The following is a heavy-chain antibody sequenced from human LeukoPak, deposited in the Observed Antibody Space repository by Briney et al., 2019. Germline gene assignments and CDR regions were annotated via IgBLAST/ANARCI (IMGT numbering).Heavy chain of an antibody. CDR3: ATSYYYDSSALLPDAFDI. J-gene: IGHJ3*02. CDR2: ISSSGSTR. V-gene: IGHV3-48*03. Sequence: GGSLRLSCAASGFTFSSYEINWVRQAPGKGLEWVSYISSSGSTRYYADSVKGRFTISRDNAKNSLYLQMNSLRAEDTAVYYCATSYYYDSSALLPDAFDIWGQGTMVTVSS. CDR1: GFTFSSYE. D-gene: IGHD3-22*01.